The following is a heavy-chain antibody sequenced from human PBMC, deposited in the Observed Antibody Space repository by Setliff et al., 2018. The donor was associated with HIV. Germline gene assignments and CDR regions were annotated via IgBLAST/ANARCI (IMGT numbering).Heavy chain of an antibody. V-gene: IGHV4-31*03. CDR3: ARGGTGDDIFHI. CDR2: IHYTGST. Sequence: PSETLSLTCTVSGGSISNGNYYWTWIRHHPGKGLEWIGYIHYTGSTYYNPSLKSRLTISVDTSKDQFSLKLNSVTAADTAVYYCARGGTGDDIFHIWGQGTMVTVSS. J-gene: IGHJ3*02. CDR1: GGSISNGNYY. D-gene: IGHD7-27*01.